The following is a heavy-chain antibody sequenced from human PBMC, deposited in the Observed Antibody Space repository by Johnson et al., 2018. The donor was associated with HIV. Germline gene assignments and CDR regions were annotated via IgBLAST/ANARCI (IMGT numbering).Heavy chain of an antibody. CDR1: GFTFSSHW. Sequence: VQLVESGGGLVQPGGSLRLSCVASGFTFSSHWMSWVRQAPGKGLEWVANIKQDGSEKYYVDSVKGRFSISRDNAKNSLYLQMNGLRDEDTAWYYCARGRGYGAERGALDNWGQGTMVTVSA. CDR2: IKQDGSEK. V-gene: IGHV3-7*03. J-gene: IGHJ3*02. D-gene: IGHD4-17*01. CDR3: ARGRGYGAERGALDN.